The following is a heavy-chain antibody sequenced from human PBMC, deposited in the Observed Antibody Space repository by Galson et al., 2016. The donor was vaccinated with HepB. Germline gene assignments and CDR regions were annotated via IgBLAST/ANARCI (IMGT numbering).Heavy chain of an antibody. Sequence: SLRLSCAASGFVFSNFGLSWVRQAPGKGLEWVASIRTRRTTYYSDSVQGRFTISRDNSNNTLYLQMNGRRAEDTAVYYCAKERLVRRFFDHWGQGTLLTVSS. J-gene: IGHJ4*02. CDR1: GFVFSNFG. CDR3: AKERLVRRFFDH. D-gene: IGHD1-1*01. V-gene: IGHV3-23*01. CDR2: IRTRRTT.